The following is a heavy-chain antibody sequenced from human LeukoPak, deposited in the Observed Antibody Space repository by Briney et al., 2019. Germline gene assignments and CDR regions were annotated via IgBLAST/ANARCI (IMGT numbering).Heavy chain of an antibody. CDR1: GGSISSGGYS. CDR3: ARVEWFGELSPFDI. CDR2: IYHSGST. D-gene: IGHD3-10*01. V-gene: IGHV4-30-2*01. Sequence: SETLSLTCAVSGGSISSGGYSWSWIRQPPGKGLEWIGYIYHSGSTYYNPSLKSRVTISVDRSTNQFSLKLSSVTAADTAVYYCARVEWFGELSPFDIWGQGTMVTVSS. J-gene: IGHJ3*02.